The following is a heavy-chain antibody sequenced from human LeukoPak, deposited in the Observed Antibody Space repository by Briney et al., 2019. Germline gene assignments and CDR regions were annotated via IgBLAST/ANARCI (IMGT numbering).Heavy chain of an antibody. CDR2: IYYSGST. CDR1: GGSISSYY. CDR3: ARVADYGDYFQFYFDY. V-gene: IGHV4-59*01. Sequence: SETLSLTRTVSGGSISSYYWSWIRQPPGKGLEWIGYIYYSGSTNYNPSLKSRVTISVDTSKNQFSLKLSSVTAADTAVYYCARVADYGDYFQFYFDYWGQGTLVTVSS. J-gene: IGHJ4*02. D-gene: IGHD4-17*01.